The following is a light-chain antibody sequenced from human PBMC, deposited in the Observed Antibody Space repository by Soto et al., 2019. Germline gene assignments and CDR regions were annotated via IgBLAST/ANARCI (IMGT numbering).Light chain of an antibody. V-gene: IGKV3-20*01. J-gene: IGKJ2*01. CDR1: QTVGSNY. Sequence: EIVLTQSPGTLSLSPGERATLSCRASQTVGSNYLAWYQQKPGQAPRLLIYGASSRATGIPDRFSGSGSGTDFTLTISRLESEDFAVYYCQQYAISPPFTFARGTKLETK. CDR2: GAS. CDR3: QQYAISPPFT.